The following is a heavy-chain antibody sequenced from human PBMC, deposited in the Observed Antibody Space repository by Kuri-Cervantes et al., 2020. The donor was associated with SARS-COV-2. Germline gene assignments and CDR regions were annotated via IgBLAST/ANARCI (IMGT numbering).Heavy chain of an antibody. V-gene: IGHV3-23*01. D-gene: IGHD3-16*01. CDR3: AKGGAADNHYYYYYGMDV. Sequence: ETLSLTCAASGFTFSSYAMSWVRQAPGKGLEWVSAISCSGGSTYYADSVNGRFTISRDNSKNKLYLQMNSLRAEDTAVYYCAKGGAADNHYYYYYGMDVWGQGTPVTVSS. CDR2: ISCSGGST. J-gene: IGHJ6*02. CDR1: GFTFSSYA.